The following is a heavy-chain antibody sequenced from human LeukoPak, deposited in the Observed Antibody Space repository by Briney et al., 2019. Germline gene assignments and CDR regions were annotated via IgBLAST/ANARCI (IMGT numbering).Heavy chain of an antibody. Sequence: PGGCLRLSRVASRFTLSNYAMCWVGPAPGRGVEWVSAIVGSGSNTYYAGSVKGRFTSTRDNPKNTLHLQMNSLRAEDTAVYYCAKWGDYDILTGYYDSDYWGQGTLVTVSS. CDR2: IVGSGSNT. J-gene: IGHJ4*02. D-gene: IGHD3-9*01. CDR1: RFTLSNYA. CDR3: AKWGDYDILTGYYDSDY. V-gene: IGHV3-23*01.